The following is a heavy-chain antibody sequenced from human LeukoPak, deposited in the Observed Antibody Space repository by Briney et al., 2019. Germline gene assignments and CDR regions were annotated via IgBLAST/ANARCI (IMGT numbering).Heavy chain of an antibody. CDR2: INHSGST. V-gene: IGHV4-34*01. J-gene: IGHJ3*02. D-gene: IGHD3-22*01. CDR1: GFTVSSNY. Sequence: GSLRLSCAASGFTVSSNYMTWVRQAPGKGLEWIGEINHSGSTNYNPSLKSRVTISVDTSKNQFSLKLSSVTAADTAVYYCATGDPPVLYYYDSSGSHDAFDIWGQGTMVTVSS. CDR3: ATGDPPVLYYYDSSGSHDAFDI.